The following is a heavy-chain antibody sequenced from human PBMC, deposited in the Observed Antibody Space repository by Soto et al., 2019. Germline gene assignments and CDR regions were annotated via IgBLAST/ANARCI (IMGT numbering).Heavy chain of an antibody. D-gene: IGHD3-3*01. CDR2: IYSSGGT. V-gene: IGHV4-4*07. J-gene: IGHJ5*02. Sequence: SETLSLTCTVSGGAISGYYWTWIRQSAGKGLEWIGRIYSSGGTKYNPSLKSRVTMSPDTSKNQFSLRLSSVTAADTAVYYCARGQRFSDSFDPWGQGTLVTVSS. CDR3: ARGQRFSDSFDP. CDR1: GGAISGYY.